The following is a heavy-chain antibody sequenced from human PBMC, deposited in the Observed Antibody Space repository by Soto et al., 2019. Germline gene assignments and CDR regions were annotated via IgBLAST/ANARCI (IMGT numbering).Heavy chain of an antibody. CDR3: AVYSSNWTYYYYYGMDV. D-gene: IGHD6-13*01. CDR1: GYTFTSYG. CDR2: ISAYNGNT. V-gene: IGHV1-18*01. Sequence: QVQLVQSGAEVKKPGASVKVSCKASGYTFTSYGISWVRQAPGQGLEWMGWISAYNGNTNYAQKLQGRVTMTTDTSTSTAYMELRSLRSDDTAVYYCAVYSSNWTYYYYYGMDVWGQGTTVTVSS. J-gene: IGHJ6*02.